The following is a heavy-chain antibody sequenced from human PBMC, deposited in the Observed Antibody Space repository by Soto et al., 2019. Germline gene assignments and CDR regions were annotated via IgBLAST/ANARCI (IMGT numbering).Heavy chain of an antibody. Sequence: SETLSLTCTVSGDSISNYYWTWIRQPPGRGLEWIGYIYYTGSTNYNPSLTSRVTISLDTSKNQFSLKLRSVTAADTAVYYCARAYCTTGVCHNFDYWGQGTLVTVSS. D-gene: IGHD2-8*01. CDR3: ARAYCTTGVCHNFDY. CDR2: IYYTGST. J-gene: IGHJ4*02. V-gene: IGHV4-59*01. CDR1: GDSISNYY.